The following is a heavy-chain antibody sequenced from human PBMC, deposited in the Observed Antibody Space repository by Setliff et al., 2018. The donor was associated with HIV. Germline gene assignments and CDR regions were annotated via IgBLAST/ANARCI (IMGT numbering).Heavy chain of an antibody. V-gene: IGHV4-39*07. CDR3: ARDDSIVLVPAIMRGDGFDF. CDR1: GGSVGSSSYY. J-gene: IGHJ3*01. CDR2: IYYTGNT. Sequence: PSETLSLTCTVSGGSVGSSSYYWAWIRQPPGKGLEWIGSIYYTGNTKYNPSLESRVTFSIDTSENQFSLRLASVTAADTAIYYCARDDSIVLVPAIMRGDGFDFWGQGRMVTVSS. D-gene: IGHD2-2*01.